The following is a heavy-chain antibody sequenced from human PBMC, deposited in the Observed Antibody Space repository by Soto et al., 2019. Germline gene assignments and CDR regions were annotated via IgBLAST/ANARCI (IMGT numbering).Heavy chain of an antibody. V-gene: IGHV1-69*02. J-gene: IGHJ5*02. Sequence: QVQLVQSGAEVKKPGSSVKVSCKASGGTFRSYTISWVRQAPGQGLEWMGRIIPILGIANYAQKFQGRVTITADKSTSTAYMELSSLRSEDTAVYYCARSSMVRAYWFDPWGQGTLVTVSS. D-gene: IGHD3-10*01. CDR1: GGTFRSYT. CDR3: ARSSMVRAYWFDP. CDR2: IIPILGIA.